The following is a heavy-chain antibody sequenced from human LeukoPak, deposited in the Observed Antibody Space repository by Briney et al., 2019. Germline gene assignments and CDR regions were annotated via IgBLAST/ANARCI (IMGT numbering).Heavy chain of an antibody. Sequence: PGGSLRLSCAASGFTFSSYAMSWVRQAPGKGLEWVSAISGSGGSTYYADSVKGRFTISRDNSKNTLYLQMNSLRAEDTAVYYCAKVLGFYDSSGYLSWGQGTLVTVSS. CDR3: AKVLGFYDSSGYLS. CDR1: GFTFSSYA. D-gene: IGHD3-22*01. J-gene: IGHJ5*02. V-gene: IGHV3-23*01. CDR2: ISGSGGST.